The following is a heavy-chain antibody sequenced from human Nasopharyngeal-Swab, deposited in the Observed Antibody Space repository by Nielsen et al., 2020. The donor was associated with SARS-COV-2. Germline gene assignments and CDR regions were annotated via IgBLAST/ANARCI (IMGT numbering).Heavy chain of an antibody. CDR1: GGSISSSSYY. V-gene: IGHV4-39*01. J-gene: IGHJ4*02. CDR2: IYYSGTT. CDR3: ARRTTYSSSSSFDY. Sequence: GSLRLSCTVSGGSISSSSYYWAWIRQPPGKGLEWIGSIYYSGTTYYNPSFKSRVTISVDTSKNQFSLKLSSVTAADTTVYYCARRTTYSSSSSFDYWGQGTLVTVSS. D-gene: IGHD6-6*01.